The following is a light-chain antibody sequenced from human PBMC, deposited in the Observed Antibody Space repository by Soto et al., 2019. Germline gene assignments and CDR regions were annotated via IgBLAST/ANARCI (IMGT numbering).Light chain of an antibody. Sequence: EIVVTQSPGTLPLSPGEIATLSCRASQSVSSNYLAWYQQKPGQAPRLLLYAASSRSTDIPDRFSGSESGTDFTLSISSLEPEDSAVYYCQQYGTSPPTFGQGTKLEIK. J-gene: IGKJ2*01. CDR3: QQYGTSPPT. CDR2: AAS. V-gene: IGKV3-20*01. CDR1: QSVSSNY.